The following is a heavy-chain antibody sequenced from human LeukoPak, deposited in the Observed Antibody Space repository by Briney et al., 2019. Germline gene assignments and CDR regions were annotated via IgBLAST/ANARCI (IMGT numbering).Heavy chain of an antibody. J-gene: IGHJ4*02. CDR3: ARVLWFGELLSLPFDY. V-gene: IGHV5-51*01. Sequence: GASLKISCKGSGYSFTSYWIGWVRQMPGKGLEWMGIIYPGDSDTRYSPSFQGQVTISADKSISTAYLQWSSLKASDTAMYYCARVLWFGELLSLPFDYWGQGTLVTVSS. CDR1: GYSFTSYW. CDR2: IYPGDSDT. D-gene: IGHD3-10*01.